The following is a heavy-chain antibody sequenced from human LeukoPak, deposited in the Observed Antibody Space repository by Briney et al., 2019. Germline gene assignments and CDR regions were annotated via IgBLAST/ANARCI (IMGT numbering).Heavy chain of an antibody. V-gene: IGHV3-23*01. CDR1: GFTFSSYA. Sequence: GGSLRLPCAASGFTFSSYAMSWVRQAPGKGLEWVSAISGSGGSTYYADSVKGRFTISRGNSKNTLYLQMNSLRAEDTAVYYCAKREYSYGLYYFDYWGQGTLVTVSS. D-gene: IGHD5-18*01. CDR3: AKREYSYGLYYFDY. CDR2: ISGSGGST. J-gene: IGHJ4*02.